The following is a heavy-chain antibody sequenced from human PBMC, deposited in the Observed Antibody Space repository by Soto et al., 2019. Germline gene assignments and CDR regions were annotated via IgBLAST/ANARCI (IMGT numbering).Heavy chain of an antibody. CDR2: ISHDGNNK. J-gene: IGHJ4*02. CDR3: AKLGDIVVVPAAYYFDY. V-gene: IGHV3-30-3*01. D-gene: IGHD2-2*01. Sequence: GGSLRLSCAASGFTFNRHPLHWVRQAPGKGLEWVAVISHDGNNKYYADSVKGRFTISRDNSMNMLYLQMHGLRAEDTAVYYYAKLGDIVVVPAAYYFDYWGQGTLVTVSS. CDR1: GFTFNRHP.